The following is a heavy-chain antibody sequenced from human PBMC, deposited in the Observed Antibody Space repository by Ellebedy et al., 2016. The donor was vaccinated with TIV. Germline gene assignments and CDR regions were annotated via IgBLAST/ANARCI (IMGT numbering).Heavy chain of an antibody. D-gene: IGHD6-13*01. CDR1: GSSFSDINW. V-gene: IGHV4-4*02. Sequence: MPSETLSLTCALSGSSFSDINWYSWVRQPPGKGLEWIGAIYHSGTTNYSPSLKSRVTTSIDKSKNQFSLTLTSVTAADTAVYYCARGKFAAAGIDYWGQGTLVTVSS. J-gene: IGHJ4*02. CDR2: IYHSGTT. CDR3: ARGKFAAAGIDY.